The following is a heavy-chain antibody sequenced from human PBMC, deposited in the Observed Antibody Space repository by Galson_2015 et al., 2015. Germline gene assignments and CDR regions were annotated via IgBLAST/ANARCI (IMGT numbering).Heavy chain of an antibody. D-gene: IGHD6-13*01. CDR1: GGSISSGGYY. J-gene: IGHJ4*02. CDR3: ARGEAAVIDY. CDR2: IYYSGST. Sequence: TLSLTCTVSGGSISSGGYYWSWIRQHPGKGLEWIGYIYYSGSTYYNPSLKSRVTISVDTSKNQFSLKLSPVTAADTAVYYCARGEAAVIDYWGQGTLVTVSS. V-gene: IGHV4-31*03.